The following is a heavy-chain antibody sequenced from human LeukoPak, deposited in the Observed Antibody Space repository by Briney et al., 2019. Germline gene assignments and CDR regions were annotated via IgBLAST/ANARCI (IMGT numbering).Heavy chain of an antibody. CDR1: GGSISSGGYY. V-gene: IGHV4-31*03. D-gene: IGHD3-22*01. CDR2: IYYSGST. CDR3: ARGRITMIVVD. Sequence: SKTLSLTCTVSGGSISSGGYYWSWIRQHPGKGLEWIGYIYYSGSTYYNPSLKSRVTISVDTSKNQFSLKLSSVTAADTAVYYCARGRITMIVVDWGQGTLVTVSS. J-gene: IGHJ4*02.